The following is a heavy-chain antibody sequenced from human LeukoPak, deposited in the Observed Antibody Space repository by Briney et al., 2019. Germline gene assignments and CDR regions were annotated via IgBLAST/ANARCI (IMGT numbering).Heavy chain of an antibody. CDR1: GYTFTSYD. J-gene: IGHJ5*02. CDR2: MNPNSGNT. Sequence: GASVKVSCKASGYTFTSYDINWVRQATGQGLEWMGWMNPNSGNTGYAQKFQGRVTMTTDTSINTAYLELSSLTSDDTAVYYCARGHGSGFDPWGQGTLVTVSS. D-gene: IGHD3-10*01. CDR3: ARGHGSGFDP. V-gene: IGHV1-8*01.